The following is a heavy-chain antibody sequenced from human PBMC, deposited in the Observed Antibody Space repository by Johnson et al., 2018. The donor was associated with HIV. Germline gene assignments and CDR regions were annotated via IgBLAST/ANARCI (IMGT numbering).Heavy chain of an antibody. V-gene: IGHV3-30*02. CDR3: AKDLSSSDLFDAFDI. D-gene: IGHD6-6*01. Sequence: QVQLVESGGGVVQPGGSLRLSCAASGFTFSDYGIHWVRQAPGKGLEWVSFIRYDGSNKYYADSVKGRFTISRDNSKKTLYLQMNSLRAEDTAVYYCAKDLSSSDLFDAFDIWGQGTMVTVSS. CDR1: GFTFSDYG. CDR2: IRYDGSNK. J-gene: IGHJ3*02.